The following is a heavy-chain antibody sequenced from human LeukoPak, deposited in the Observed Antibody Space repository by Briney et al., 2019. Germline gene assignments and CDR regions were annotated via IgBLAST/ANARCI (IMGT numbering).Heavy chain of an antibody. J-gene: IGHJ4*02. Sequence: PGGSLRLSCAASGFTFSDYYMSWLRQAPGKGLEWVSYISSRSSYTKYADSVRGRFTISRDNAENPLYLQMNSLRAEDTAVYYCARDPSPFMVTYFDYWGQGTLVTVSS. V-gene: IGHV3-11*06. CDR1: GFTFSDYY. D-gene: IGHD3-10*01. CDR2: ISSRSSYT. CDR3: ARDPSPFMVTYFDY.